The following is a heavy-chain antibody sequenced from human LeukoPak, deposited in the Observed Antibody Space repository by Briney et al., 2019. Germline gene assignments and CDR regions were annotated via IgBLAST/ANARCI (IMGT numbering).Heavy chain of an antibody. J-gene: IGHJ5*02. D-gene: IGHD3-10*01. CDR1: GYSISSGYY. CDR2: IYHSGST. CDR3: ARDYYGSGSGDWFDP. Sequence: SETLSLTCTVSGYSISSGYYWGWIRQPPGKGLEWIGSIYHSGSTYYNPSLKSRVTISVDTSKNQFSLKLSSVTAADTAVYYCARDYYGSGSGDWFDPWGQGTLVTVSS. V-gene: IGHV4-38-2*02.